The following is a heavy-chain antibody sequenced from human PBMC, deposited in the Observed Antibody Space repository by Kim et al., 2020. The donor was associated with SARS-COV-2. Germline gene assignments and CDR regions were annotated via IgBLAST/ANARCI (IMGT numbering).Heavy chain of an antibody. D-gene: IGHD3-10*01. CDR3: ASGPGLWFGESQGLVFDY. J-gene: IGHJ4*02. Sequence: KGRFTISRDNAKNSLYLQMNSLRDEDTAVYYCASGPGLWFGESQGLVFDYWGQGTLVTVSS. V-gene: IGHV3-48*02.